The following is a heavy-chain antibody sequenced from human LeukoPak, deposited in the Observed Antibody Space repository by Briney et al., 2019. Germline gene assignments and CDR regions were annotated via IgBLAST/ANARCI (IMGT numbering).Heavy chain of an antibody. J-gene: IGHJ5*02. CDR2: INSDGSST. CDR3: ARDRAAGWFDP. Sequence: GGSLRLSCAASGFTFSSYWMHWVRQAPGKGLVWVSRINSDGSSTSYADSVKGRFTISRDNAKDSLYLQMNSLRAEDTAVYYCARDRAAGWFDPWGQGTLVTVSS. D-gene: IGHD6-13*01. CDR1: GFTFSSYW. V-gene: IGHV3-74*01.